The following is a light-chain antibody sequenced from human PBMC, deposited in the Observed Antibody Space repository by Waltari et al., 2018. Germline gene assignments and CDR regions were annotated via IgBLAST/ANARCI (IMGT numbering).Light chain of an antibody. CDR2: GAS. V-gene: IGKV1-39*01. J-gene: IGKJ2*01. CDR3: QQSYGTPYT. CDR1: QSIANY. Sequence: DIQMTHSPSSLSASVGDRVTITCRASQSIANYLNWYQQKSGKAPNLLIYGASSLQRGVPSRFSGSGSATDFTLTISSLQPEDFATYYCQQSYGTPYTFGQGTKLEIK.